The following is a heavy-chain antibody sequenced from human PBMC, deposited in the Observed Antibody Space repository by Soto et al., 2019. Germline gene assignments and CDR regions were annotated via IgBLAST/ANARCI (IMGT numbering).Heavy chain of an antibody. CDR2: ISAYNGNT. CDR1: GYTFTSYG. J-gene: IGHJ5*02. CDR3: ARDADPVSSTRIVVAVDP. D-gene: IGHD3-22*01. Sequence: QVQLVQSGAEVKKPGASVKVSCKTSGYTFTSYGISWVRQAPGQGRERMGWISAYNGNTNYAQKLQGRVTMTTETTTNTAYMELRSLRSDDTAVYYCARDADPVSSTRIVVAVDPWGQGTLVTVSS. V-gene: IGHV1-18*01.